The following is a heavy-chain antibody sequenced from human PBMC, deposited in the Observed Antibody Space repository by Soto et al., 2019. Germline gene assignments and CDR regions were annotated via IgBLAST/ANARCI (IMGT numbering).Heavy chain of an antibody. CDR2: INYSGST. Sequence: PSETLSLTCTVSGDSISNDGYYWSWIRQHPGKGLEWIAYINYSGSTFYNPSLKSRVTISVDTSKNQFSLKLSSVTAADTAVYYCARGYYDYIWGSYRPNNWFDPWGQGTLVTVSS. CDR3: ARGYYDYIWGSYRPNNWFDP. CDR1: GDSISNDGYY. V-gene: IGHV4-31*03. J-gene: IGHJ5*02. D-gene: IGHD3-16*02.